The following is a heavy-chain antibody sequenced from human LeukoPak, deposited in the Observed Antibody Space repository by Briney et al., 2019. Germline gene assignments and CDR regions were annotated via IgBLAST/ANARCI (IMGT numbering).Heavy chain of an antibody. CDR2: INPNSGGT. Sequence: ASVKVSCKASGYTFTSYAMNWVRQAPGQGLEWMGWINPNSGGTNYAQKFQGRVTMTRDTSISTAYMELSRLRSDDTAVYYCAREQQLASYYYYYMDVWGKGTTVTVSS. CDR3: AREQQLASYYYYYMDV. J-gene: IGHJ6*03. D-gene: IGHD6-13*01. V-gene: IGHV1-2*02. CDR1: GYTFTSYA.